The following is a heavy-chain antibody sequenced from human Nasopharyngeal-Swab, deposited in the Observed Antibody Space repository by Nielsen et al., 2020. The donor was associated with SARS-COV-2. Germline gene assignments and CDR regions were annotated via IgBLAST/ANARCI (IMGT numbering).Heavy chain of an antibody. Sequence: WIRQPPGKGLEWVAVISYDGINKYNADSVKGRFTISRDNSKDTLYLQMNGLRAEDTAVYYCARDGLDYDFWSAYFMDVWGQGTTVTVSS. D-gene: IGHD3-3*01. V-gene: IGHV3-30*03. CDR2: ISYDGINK. J-gene: IGHJ6*02. CDR3: ARDGLDYDFWSAYFMDV.